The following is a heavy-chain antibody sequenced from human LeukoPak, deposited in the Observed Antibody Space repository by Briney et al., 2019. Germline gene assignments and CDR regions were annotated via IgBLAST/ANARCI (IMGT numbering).Heavy chain of an antibody. CDR1: GYTFNSYG. D-gene: IGHD2-21*02. V-gene: IGHV1-18*01. J-gene: IGHJ5*02. CDR2: ISAYNGNT. Sequence: ASVKVSCTASGYTFNSYGISWVRPAPGQGLEWMGWISAYNGNTNYAQKLQGRVTMTTDTSTSTAYMELRSLRSDDTAVYYCARAGFRNIVVVTAIASWFDPWGQGTLVTVSS. CDR3: ARAGFRNIVVVTAIASWFDP.